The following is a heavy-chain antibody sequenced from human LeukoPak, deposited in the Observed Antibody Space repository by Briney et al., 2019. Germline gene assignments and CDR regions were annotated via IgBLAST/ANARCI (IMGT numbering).Heavy chain of an antibody. J-gene: IGHJ4*02. CDR2: IYPGDSDT. V-gene: IGHV5-51*01. Sequence: GESLKISCKGSGYSFTSYWIGWVRQMPGKGLEWMGIIYPGDSDTRYSPSFQGQVTISADKSISTAYLQWSSLKASDTAMYYCARRYGGGYDILTGYYRDETYFDFWGQGTLVTVSS. CDR1: GYSFTSYW. D-gene: IGHD3-9*01. CDR3: ARRYGGGYDILTGYYRDETYFDF.